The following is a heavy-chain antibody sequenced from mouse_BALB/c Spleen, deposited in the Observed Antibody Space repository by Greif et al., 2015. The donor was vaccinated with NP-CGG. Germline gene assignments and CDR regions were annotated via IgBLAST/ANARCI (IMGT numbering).Heavy chain of an antibody. Sequence: VQLQQSGPGLVAPSQSLSITCTVSGFSSTSYGVHWVRQPPGKGLEWLGVIWAGGSTNYNSALMSRLSISKDNSKSQVLLKMNSLQTDDTAMYYCARDSLYDYDKVMDYWGQGTSVTVSS. J-gene: IGHJ4*01. D-gene: IGHD2-4*01. CDR3: ARDSLYDYDKVMDY. CDR2: IWAGGST. CDR1: GFSSTSYG. V-gene: IGHV2-9*02.